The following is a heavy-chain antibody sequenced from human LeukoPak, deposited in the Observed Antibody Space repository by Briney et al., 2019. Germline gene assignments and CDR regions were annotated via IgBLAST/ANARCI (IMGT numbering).Heavy chain of an antibody. CDR3: ARDLANYYGSGSYYNPFDY. V-gene: IGHV1-69*04. D-gene: IGHD3-10*01. J-gene: IGHJ4*02. CDR2: IIPILGIA. CDR1: GGTFSSYA. Sequence: SVKVSCKASGGTFSSYAISWVRQAPGQGLEWMGRIIPILGIANYARKFQGRVTITADKSTSTAYMELSSLRSEDTAVYYCARDLANYYGSGSYYNPFDYWGQGTLVTVSS.